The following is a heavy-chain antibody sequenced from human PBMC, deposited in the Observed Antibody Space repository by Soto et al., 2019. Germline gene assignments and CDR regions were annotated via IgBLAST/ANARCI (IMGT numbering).Heavy chain of an antibody. CDR3: ARSGSGSGWL. CDR1: GGSVSSGHFY. Sequence: QVQLQESGPGLVKPSETLSLTCTVSGGSVSSGHFYWSWIRQPPGEGLEWIGYIYYSGSTKYNPSLRSRVTILVDTSKNQFSLKLTSVTAADTAVYYCARSGSGSGWLGGQGTLVTVSS. D-gene: IGHD6-19*01. J-gene: IGHJ4*02. V-gene: IGHV4-61*01. CDR2: IYYSGST.